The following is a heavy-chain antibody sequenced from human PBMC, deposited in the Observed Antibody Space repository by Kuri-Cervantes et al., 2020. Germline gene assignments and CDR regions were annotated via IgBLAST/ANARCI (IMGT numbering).Heavy chain of an antibody. CDR3: ARGGTIWHY. V-gene: IGHV4-59*13. D-gene: IGHD1-26*01. CDR1: GGSISSYY. Sequence: SETLSLTCTVSGGSISSYYWSWIRQPPGKGLEWIGDIYYSGSTNYNPSLKSRVTISVDTSKNQFSLKLSSVTAADTAVYYCARGGTIWHYWGQGTLVTVSS. CDR2: IYYSGST. J-gene: IGHJ4*02.